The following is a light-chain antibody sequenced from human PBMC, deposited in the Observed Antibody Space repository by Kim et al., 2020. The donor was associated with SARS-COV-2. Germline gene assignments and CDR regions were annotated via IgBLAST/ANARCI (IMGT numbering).Light chain of an antibody. CDR1: SSNIGNNY. V-gene: IGLV1-47*01. Sequence: QSVLTQPPSASGTPGQRVTISCSRSSSNIGNNYVYWYQQFPGTAPKLLIYRNNERPSGVPDRFSGSRSATSASLAISGLRSEDEADYYCAAWDDSLSVWAFGGGTQLTVL. CDR3: AAWDDSLSVWA. CDR2: RNN. J-gene: IGLJ3*02.